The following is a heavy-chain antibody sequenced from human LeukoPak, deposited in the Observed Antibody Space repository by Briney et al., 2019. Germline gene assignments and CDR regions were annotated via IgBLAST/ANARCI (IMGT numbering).Heavy chain of an antibody. Sequence: ASVKVSCKASGYTFTSYDFNWVRQAPGQRPEWMGWMSPNSGDTGYAQKFQDRVTMTRNTSISTAYMELSSLRSDDTAVYYCARGPPNWGYDYWGPGTLVTVSS. CDR1: GYTFTSYD. CDR3: ARGPPNWGYDY. V-gene: IGHV1-8*01. CDR2: MSPNSGDT. D-gene: IGHD7-27*01. J-gene: IGHJ4*02.